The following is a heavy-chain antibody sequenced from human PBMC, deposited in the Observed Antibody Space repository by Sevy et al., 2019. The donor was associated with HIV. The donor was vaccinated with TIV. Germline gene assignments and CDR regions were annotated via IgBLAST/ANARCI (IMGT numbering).Heavy chain of an antibody. J-gene: IGHJ4*02. CDR2: ISSSSSYI. V-gene: IGHV3-21*01. Sequence: GGSLRLSCAASGFTFSSYSMNWVRQAPGKGLEWVSSISSSSSYIYYADSVKGRFTISRDNAKNSLYLQMNSLRAEDTAVYYCARGVGIAVAGMGNYWGQGTLVTVSS. CDR1: GFTFSSYS. CDR3: ARGVGIAVAGMGNY. D-gene: IGHD6-19*01.